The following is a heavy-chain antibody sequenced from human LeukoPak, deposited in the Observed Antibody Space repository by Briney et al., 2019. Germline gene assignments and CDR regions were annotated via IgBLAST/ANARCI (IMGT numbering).Heavy chain of an antibody. V-gene: IGHV4-34*01. D-gene: IGHD5-18*01. CDR1: GGSFSGYY. J-gene: IGHJ4*02. CDR2: INHSGST. CDR3: ARVLGYSYGGYYFDY. Sequence: SETLSLTCAVYGGSFSGYYWSWIRQPPGKGLEWMGEINHSGSTNYNPSLKSRVTISVDTSKNQFSLKLSSVTAADTAVYYCARVLGYSYGGYYFDYWGQGTLVTVSS.